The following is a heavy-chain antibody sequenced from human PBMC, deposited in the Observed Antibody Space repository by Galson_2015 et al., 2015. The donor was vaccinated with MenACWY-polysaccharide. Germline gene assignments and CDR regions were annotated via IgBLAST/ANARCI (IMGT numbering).Heavy chain of an antibody. V-gene: IGHV3-33*05. J-gene: IGHJ4*02. CDR2: IQNDGSKQ. CDR3: ATVSNNGFPLSGL. CDR1: GFTFRTYG. D-gene: IGHD5-12*01. Sequence: SLRLSCAGSGFTFRTYGIHWVRQAPGKGLEWVAAIQNDGSKQYYADSDSVKGRFTISRDNSKNTLFLQMNSLSAGDTAIFYCATVSNNGFPLSGLWGQGTLVIVSS.